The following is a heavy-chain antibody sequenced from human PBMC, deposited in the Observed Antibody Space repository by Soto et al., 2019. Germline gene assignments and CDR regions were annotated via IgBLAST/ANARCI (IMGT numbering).Heavy chain of an antibody. J-gene: IGHJ4*02. D-gene: IGHD3-22*01. CDR2: ISYDGSNK. Sequence: GGSLRLSCAASGFTFSSYAMHWVRQAPGKGLEWVAVISYDGSNKYYADSVKGRFTISRDNSKNTLYLQMNSLRAEDTAVYYCASYDSSGYFDYWGQGTLVTVSS. V-gene: IGHV3-30-3*01. CDR1: GFTFSSYA. CDR3: ASYDSSGYFDY.